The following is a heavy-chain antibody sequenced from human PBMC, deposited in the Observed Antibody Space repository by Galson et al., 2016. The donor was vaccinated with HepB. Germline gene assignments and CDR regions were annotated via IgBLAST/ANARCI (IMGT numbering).Heavy chain of an antibody. J-gene: IGHJ4*02. V-gene: IGHV3-30*18. CDR2: LSYDGSNK. D-gene: IGHD5-12*01. CDR1: GFTFSSYG. CDR3: AKWGGSGYDWARLDY. Sequence: SLRLSCAASGFTFSSYGMHWVRQAPGKGLEWVAVLSYDGSNKYYADSVKGRFTISRDNSKNTLYLQMNSLRAEDTAVYYCAKWGGSGYDWARLDYWGQGTLVTVSS.